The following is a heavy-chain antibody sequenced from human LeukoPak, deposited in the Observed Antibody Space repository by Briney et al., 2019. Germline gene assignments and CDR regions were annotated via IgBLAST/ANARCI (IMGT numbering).Heavy chain of an antibody. J-gene: IGHJ6*02. CDR2: ISVSGSYT. D-gene: IGHD1-26*01. CDR3: ARCGTPNNYYGYGVDV. Sequence: NPGGSLRLSCAASGFTFSDYYMSWIRQAPGKGLEWISYISVSGSYTNYADSVKGRFTIPRDNAKNSLYLQMISLRAEDTAVYYCARCGTPNNYYGYGVDVWGQGTTVIVSS. V-gene: IGHV3-11*03. CDR1: GFTFSDYY.